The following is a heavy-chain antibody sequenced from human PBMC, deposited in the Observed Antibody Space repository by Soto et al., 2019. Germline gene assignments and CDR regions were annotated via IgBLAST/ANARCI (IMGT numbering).Heavy chain of an antibody. CDR1: GYTFTSYY. Sequence: QVQLVQSGAEVKKPGASVTVSCKASGYTFTSYYIHWVRQAPGQGLEWMGIINPSGGSTSYAQKFQGRVTMTRDTSTSTVYMEVSGLTSEDTAVYYCARDQEPSTLYYDYCYLDVWGKVTTVTVSS. CDR2: INPSGGST. J-gene: IGHJ6*03. CDR3: ARDQEPSTLYYDYCYLDV. V-gene: IGHV1-46*03.